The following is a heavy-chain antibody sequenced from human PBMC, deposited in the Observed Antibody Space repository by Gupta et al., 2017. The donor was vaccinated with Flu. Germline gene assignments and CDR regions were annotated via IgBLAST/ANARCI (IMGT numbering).Heavy chain of an antibody. CDR1: GYNFSSYG. V-gene: IGHV5-51*01. J-gene: IGHJ5*02. Sequence: EVQLVQSGAEVKKPGESLKISCRSFGYNFSSYGIDWVRQTPGKGLEWMGTIYPGDSYTRVSPSFQGQVAISADKSNNTAYLRWSSLKASDTAMYYCARHIDVGPNSLWFDPWGQGTLVTVSS. D-gene: IGHD1-26*01. CDR2: IYPGDSYT. CDR3: ARHIDVGPNSLWFDP.